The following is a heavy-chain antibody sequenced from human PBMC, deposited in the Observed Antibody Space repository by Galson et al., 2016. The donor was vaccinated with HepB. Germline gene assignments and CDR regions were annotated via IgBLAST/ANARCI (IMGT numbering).Heavy chain of an antibody. CDR3: GRGMDSSGWGFDY. D-gene: IGHD6-19*01. J-gene: IGHJ4*02. V-gene: IGHV1-46*03. CDR1: GSPFTSYY. Sequence: SVKVSCKASGSPFTSYYIHWLRQAPGQGLEWMGVINPYGGSTTYSRNFQGGLTMTRDTSTSTVYMELSSLKYEDTAVYYCGRGMDSSGWGFDYWGQGTLVSVSS. CDR2: INPYGGST.